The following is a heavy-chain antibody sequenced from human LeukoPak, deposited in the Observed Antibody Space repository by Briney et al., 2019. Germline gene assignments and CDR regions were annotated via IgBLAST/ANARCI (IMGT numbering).Heavy chain of an antibody. CDR3: ARVAGEASGYHPFDI. CDR1: GFIIFKSW. D-gene: IGHD3-22*01. Sequence: PGGSLRLSCAASGFIIFKSWMTWVRQAPGKGLEWVAIIKQDASETYYGDSVKGRFTISRDNAKNSIYLLMRSLRVEDTAVYYCARVAGEASGYHPFDIWGQGTMVTASS. V-gene: IGHV3-7*03. J-gene: IGHJ3*02. CDR2: IKQDASET.